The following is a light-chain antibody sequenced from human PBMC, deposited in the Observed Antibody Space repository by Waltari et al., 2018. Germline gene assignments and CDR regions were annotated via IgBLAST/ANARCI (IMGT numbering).Light chain of an antibody. V-gene: IGLV2-23*02. J-gene: IGLJ2*01. CDR1: SSDVGSYNL. CDR2: EVS. Sequence: QSALTQPASVSGSPGQSITISCTGTSSDVGSYNLVSWYQQHPGKVPKLMIYEVSTRPSGVSNRFSGSKSGNTASLTISGLQAEDEADYYCCSYAAGSTAVVFGGGTKLTVL. CDR3: CSYAAGSTAVV.